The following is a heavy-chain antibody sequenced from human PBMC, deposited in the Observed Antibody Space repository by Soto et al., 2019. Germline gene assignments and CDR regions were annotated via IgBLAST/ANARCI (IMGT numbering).Heavy chain of an antibody. D-gene: IGHD3-22*01. CDR3: ARVEYYYDSSGYFDY. CDR1: GFTFSSYA. Sequence: GGSLRLSCAASGFTFSSYAMHWVRQAPGKGLEWVAVISYDGSNKYYADSVKGRFTISRDNSKNTLYLQMNSLRAEDTAVYYCARVEYYYDSSGYFDYWGQGTLVTVSS. CDR2: ISYDGSNK. J-gene: IGHJ4*02. V-gene: IGHV3-30-3*01.